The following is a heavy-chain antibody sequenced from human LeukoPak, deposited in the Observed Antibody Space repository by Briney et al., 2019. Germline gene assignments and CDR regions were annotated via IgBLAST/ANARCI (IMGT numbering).Heavy chain of an antibody. J-gene: IGHJ4*02. CDR3: AKSGGGDILTGYYYFDF. D-gene: IGHD3-9*01. CDR1: GFAFGDYA. V-gene: IGHV3-9*01. CDR2: INWNRGSI. Sequence: GRSLRLSCAASGFAFGDYAMHWVRQPPGKGLEWVSGINWNRGSIAYADPVKGRFTISRDYAKNSLYLQMNSLRVEDTALYYCAKSGGGDILTGYYYFDFWGQGTLVTVSS.